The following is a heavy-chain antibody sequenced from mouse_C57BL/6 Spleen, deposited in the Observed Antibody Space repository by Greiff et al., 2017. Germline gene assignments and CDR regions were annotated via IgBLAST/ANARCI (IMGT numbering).Heavy chain of an antibody. V-gene: IGHV1-55*01. CDR2: IYPGSGST. Sequence: QVQLKQPGAELVKPGASVKLSCTASGYTFTSYWITWVKQRPGQGLEWIGDIYPGSGSTNYNEKFKSKATLTVDTSSSTAYMQLSSLTTEDSSVYYCAKRDIITKRYFDVWGTGTTVTVSS. D-gene: IGHD1-1*01. CDR3: AKRDIITKRYFDV. J-gene: IGHJ1*03. CDR1: GYTFTSYW.